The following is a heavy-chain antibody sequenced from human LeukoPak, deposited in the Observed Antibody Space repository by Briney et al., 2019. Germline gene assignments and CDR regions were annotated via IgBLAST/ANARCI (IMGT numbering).Heavy chain of an antibody. CDR2: IYYSGST. D-gene: IGHD3-10*01. CDR3: ARGITMVRGVIYFDY. Sequence: SETLSLTCTVSGGSISSYYCGWIRQPPGRGQEWIGYIYYSGSTNYNPSLKSRVTISVDTSKNQFSLKLSSVTAADTAVYYCARGITMVRGVIYFDYWGQGTLVTVSS. J-gene: IGHJ4*02. V-gene: IGHV4-59*01. CDR1: GGSISSYY.